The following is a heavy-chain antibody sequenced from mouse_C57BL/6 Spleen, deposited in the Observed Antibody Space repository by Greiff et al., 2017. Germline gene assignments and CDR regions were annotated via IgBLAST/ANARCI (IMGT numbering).Heavy chain of an antibody. CDR3: ARSLYYPGAWFAY. V-gene: IGHV7-3*01. J-gene: IGHJ3*01. CDR2: IRNKANGYTT. CDR1: GFTFTDYY. Sequence: EVKLMESGGGLVQPGGSLSLSCAASGFTFTDYYMSWVRQPPGKALEWLGFIRNKANGYTTEYSASVKGRFTISRDNSQSILYLQMNALRAEDSATYYCARSLYYPGAWFAYWGQGTLVTVSA. D-gene: IGHD2-1*01.